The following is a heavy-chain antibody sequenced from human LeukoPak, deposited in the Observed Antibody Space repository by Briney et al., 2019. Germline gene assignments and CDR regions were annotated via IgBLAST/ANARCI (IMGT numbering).Heavy chain of an antibody. CDR3: TADCGGDCYSGY. CDR1: GFTFSSYS. Sequence: GGSLRLSCAASGFTFSSYSMNWVRQAPGKGLEWVSYISSSSSYIYYADSVKGRFTISRDNTKNSLYMQMNSLRAEDTAVYYCTADCGGDCYSGYWGQGTLVTVSS. CDR2: ISSSSSYI. D-gene: IGHD2-21*02. V-gene: IGHV3-21*01. J-gene: IGHJ4*02.